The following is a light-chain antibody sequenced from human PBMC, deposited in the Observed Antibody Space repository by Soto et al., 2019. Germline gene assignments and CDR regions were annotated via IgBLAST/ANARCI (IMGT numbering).Light chain of an antibody. Sequence: QSVLTQPPSVSAAPGQKVSISCSGSRSNIGNNYVSWYQQLPGTAPKLLIYDNHKRPSGIPDRFSGSRSGTSATLGITGLQTGDEADYHCGTWDSSLSAEVFGGGTKVTVL. J-gene: IGLJ3*02. CDR1: RSNIGNNY. CDR2: DNH. CDR3: GTWDSSLSAEV. V-gene: IGLV1-51*01.